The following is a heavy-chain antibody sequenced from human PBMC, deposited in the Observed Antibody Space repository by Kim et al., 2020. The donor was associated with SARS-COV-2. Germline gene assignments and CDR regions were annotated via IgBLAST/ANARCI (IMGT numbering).Heavy chain of an antibody. CDR2: INHSGST. D-gene: IGHD6-13*01. CDR1: GGSFSGYY. CDR3: ARGRESSSWFHH. Sequence: SETLSLTCAVYGGSFSGYYWSWIRQPPGKGLEWIGEINHSGSTNYNPSLKSRVTISVDTSKNQFSLKLSSVTAADTAVYYCARGRESSSWFHHWGQGTLVTVSS. V-gene: IGHV4-34*01. J-gene: IGHJ5*02.